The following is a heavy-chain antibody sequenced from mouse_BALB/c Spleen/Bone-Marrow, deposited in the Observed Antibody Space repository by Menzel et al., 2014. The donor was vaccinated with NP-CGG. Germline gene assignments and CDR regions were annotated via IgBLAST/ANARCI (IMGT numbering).Heavy chain of an antibody. Sequence: EVKLVESGGGLVQPGGSIKLSCVASGFTFSNYWMNWVRQSPEKGLEWVAEIRLKSNNYATHYAESVKGRFTISSDDSKSSVYLQMNNLRAEDTGIYYCTGSDYWGQGTTLTVSS. D-gene: IGHD1-1*01. CDR1: GFTFSNYW. CDR3: TGSDY. CDR2: IRLKSNNYAT. V-gene: IGHV6-6*02. J-gene: IGHJ2*01.